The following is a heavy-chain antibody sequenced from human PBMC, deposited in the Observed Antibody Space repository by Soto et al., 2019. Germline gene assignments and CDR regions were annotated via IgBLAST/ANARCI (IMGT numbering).Heavy chain of an antibody. CDR2: IYYSGST. J-gene: IGHJ4*02. V-gene: IGHV4-59*08. CDR3: AAFSSGYLVDRY. CDR1: GGSISSYY. D-gene: IGHD5-12*01. Sequence: SETLSLTCTVSGGSISSYYWSWIRQPPGKGLEWIGYIYYSGSTNYNPSLKSRVTISVDTSKNQFSLKLSSVTAADTVVYYCAAFSSGYLVDRYWGQGTLVTISS.